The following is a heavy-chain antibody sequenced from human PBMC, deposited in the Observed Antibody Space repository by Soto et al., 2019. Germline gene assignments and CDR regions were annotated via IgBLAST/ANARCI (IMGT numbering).Heavy chain of an antibody. CDR2: IIPLFNTS. D-gene: IGHD3-22*01. CDR1: GGTFSSYG. V-gene: IGHV1-69*14. CDR3: ARDRYSDSSGFYFESGY. J-gene: IGHJ4*02. Sequence: QVHLVQSGAEVKKPGSSVKVSCKASGGTFSSYGISWVRQAPGQGLEWMGGIIPLFNTSKYAQKFQGRVTITADKSTSTAYMQLTSLTSEDTAFYYCARDRYSDSSGFYFESGYWGQGTLVTVSS.